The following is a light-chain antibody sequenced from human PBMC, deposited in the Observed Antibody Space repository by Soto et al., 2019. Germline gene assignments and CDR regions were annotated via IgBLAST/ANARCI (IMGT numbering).Light chain of an antibody. CDR3: QQFDNLPVT. Sequence: DIQMTQSPSSLSASVGDRVTIICQASHDINNYLNWYQQKPGKAPKLLIYDSSNLEIGVPSRFSGSGYGTRFSFTISRLQPEDIATYYCQQFDNLPVTFGQGTRLEIK. CDR1: HDINNY. CDR2: DSS. J-gene: IGKJ5*01. V-gene: IGKV1-33*01.